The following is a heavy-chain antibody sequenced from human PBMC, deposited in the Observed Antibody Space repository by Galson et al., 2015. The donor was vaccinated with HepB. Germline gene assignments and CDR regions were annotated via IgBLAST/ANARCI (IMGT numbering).Heavy chain of an antibody. CDR2: ISNSGGST. CDR1: GFNFNSYT. V-gene: IGHV3-64D*06. D-gene: IGHD1-26*01. J-gene: IGHJ3*02. CDR3: VKGYSGSHLTAFHI. Sequence: SLRLSCAASGFNFNSYTMHWVRQAPGKGLEYVSAISNSGGSTYYADSVKGRFTISSDNSKNTLFLQVSSLRTEDTAVFYCVKGYSGSHLTAFHIRGQGTMVTVSS.